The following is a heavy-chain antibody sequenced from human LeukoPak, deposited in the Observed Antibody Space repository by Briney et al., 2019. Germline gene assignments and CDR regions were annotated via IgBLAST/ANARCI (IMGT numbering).Heavy chain of an antibody. CDR1: GYTFTGYY. Sequence: ASVKVSCKASGYTFTGYYMHWVRQAPGQGLEWMGWINPNSGGTNYAQKFQGRVTMTRDTSISTAYMELSRLRSDDTAVYYCARTAFLEWFLIGNWFDPWGQGTLVTVSS. V-gene: IGHV1-2*02. CDR3: ARTAFLEWFLIGNWFDP. D-gene: IGHD3-3*02. CDR2: INPNSGGT. J-gene: IGHJ5*02.